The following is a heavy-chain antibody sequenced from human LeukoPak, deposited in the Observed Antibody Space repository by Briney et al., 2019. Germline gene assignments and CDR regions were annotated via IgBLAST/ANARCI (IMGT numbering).Heavy chain of an antibody. CDR2: IIPIFVTA. Sequence: SVTVSFTSAACTFIINVISRVGQAHGQGKGWMGGIIPIFVTANYAQKFHGRVTITADESTSTAYMDLSSLRSEDTAVYYCARSVSGSYSDYYYYMDVWGKGTTVTVSS. J-gene: IGHJ6*03. V-gene: IGHV1-69*13. D-gene: IGHD1-26*01. CDR3: ARSVSGSYSDYYYYMDV. CDR1: ACTFIINV.